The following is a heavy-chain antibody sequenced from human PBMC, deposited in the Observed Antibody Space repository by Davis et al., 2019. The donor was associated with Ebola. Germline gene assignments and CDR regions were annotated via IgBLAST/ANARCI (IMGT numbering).Heavy chain of an antibody. CDR3: ARPARGGYKGQVGVDWYFDL. J-gene: IGHJ2*01. CDR1: GGSISRGGSY. Sequence: PSETLSLTCTVSGGSISRGGSYWTWTRQHPGTGLEWIGYIYYSGSTHYKPSLKSRVTISVDTSKNQFSLKLSSVTAADTAVYYCARPARGGYKGQVGVDWYFDLWGRGTLVTVSS. D-gene: IGHD5-24*01. V-gene: IGHV4-31*03. CDR2: IYYSGST.